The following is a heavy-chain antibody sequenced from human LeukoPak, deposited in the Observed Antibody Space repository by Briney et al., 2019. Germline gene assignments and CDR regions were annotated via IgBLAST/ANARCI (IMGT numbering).Heavy chain of an antibody. Sequence: ASVKVSCKASGYTFTSYYMHWVRQAPGQGLEWMGIINPSGGSTSYAQKFQGRVTMTRDSSTSTVYMELSSLRSEETAVYYCAGSSSWGWFDPWGRGTLVTVSS. CDR3: AGSSSWGWFDP. D-gene: IGHD6-13*01. CDR1: GYTFTSYY. V-gene: IGHV1-46*01. J-gene: IGHJ5*02. CDR2: INPSGGST.